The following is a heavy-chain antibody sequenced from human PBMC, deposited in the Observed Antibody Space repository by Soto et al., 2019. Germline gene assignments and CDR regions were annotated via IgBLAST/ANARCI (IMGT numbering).Heavy chain of an antibody. CDR1: WFALHDSA. CDR2: IRGKRGNDGT. D-gene: IGHD3-3*02. Sequence: PGGALRLSRAASWFALHDSAMHWGRQASGKGLEWIGRIRGKRGNDGTAYAASVKGRFTISRDDSKTTTYLQMNSLKIEDTAVYYCTTDSILAPLFHWGQGTLVTVSS. CDR3: TTDSILAPLFH. J-gene: IGHJ4*02. V-gene: IGHV3-73*01.